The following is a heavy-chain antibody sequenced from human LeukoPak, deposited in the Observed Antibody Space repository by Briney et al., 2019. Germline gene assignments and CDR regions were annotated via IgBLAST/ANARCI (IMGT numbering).Heavy chain of an antibody. J-gene: IGHJ4*02. CDR2: INAGNGNT. V-gene: IGHV1-3*01. CDR1: GYTFTSYG. CDR3: ARGPIAAALHLDY. D-gene: IGHD6-13*01. Sequence: GASVKVSCKASGYTFTSYGISWVRQAPGQGLEWMGWINAGNGNTKYSQKFQGRVTITRDTSASTAYMELSSLRSEDTAVYYCARGPIAAALHLDYWGQGTLVTVSS.